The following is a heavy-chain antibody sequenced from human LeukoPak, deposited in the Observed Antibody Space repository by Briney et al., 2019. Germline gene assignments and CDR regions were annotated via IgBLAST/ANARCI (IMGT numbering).Heavy chain of an antibody. CDR1: GFTFDDYA. J-gene: IGHJ4*02. V-gene: IGHV3-9*01. CDR3: AKDTSIVAKFYYFDY. CDR2: ISWNSGSI. D-gene: IGHD3-16*02. Sequence: GGSLRLSCAASGFTFDDYAMHWVRQAPGKGLEWVSGISWNSGSIGYADSVKGRFTISRDNAKNSLYLQMNSLRAEDTALYYCAKDTSIVAKFYYFDYWGQGTLVTVSS.